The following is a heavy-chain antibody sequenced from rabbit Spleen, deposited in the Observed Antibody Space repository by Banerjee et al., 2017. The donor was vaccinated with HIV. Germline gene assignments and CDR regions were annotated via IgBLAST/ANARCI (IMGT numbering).Heavy chain of an antibody. CDR3: ARDTSSSFSSYGMDL. Sequence: QEQLVESGGGLVKPGASLTLTCTASGFSFSSGYDMCWVRQAPGKGLEWIACIDAGSSGSTYYASWAKGRFIISKTSSTTVTLQMTSLTAADTATYFCARDTSSSFSSYGMDLWGPGTLVTVS. V-gene: IGHV1S45*01. CDR2: IDAGSSGST. CDR1: GFSFSSGYD. J-gene: IGHJ6*01. D-gene: IGHD1-1*01.